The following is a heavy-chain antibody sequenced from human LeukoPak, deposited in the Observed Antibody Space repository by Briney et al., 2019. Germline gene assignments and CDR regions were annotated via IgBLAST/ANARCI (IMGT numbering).Heavy chain of an antibody. CDR3: AREYELTPIYYFDY. CDR1: GFTFSSYA. D-gene: IGHD2-2*01. Sequence: PGRSLRLSCAASGFTFSSYAMHWVRQAPGKGLEWVAVISYDGSNKHYADSVKGRFTISRDNSKNTLYLQMNSLRAEDTAVYYCAREYELTPIYYFDYWGQGTLVTVSS. J-gene: IGHJ4*02. CDR2: ISYDGSNK. V-gene: IGHV3-30*04.